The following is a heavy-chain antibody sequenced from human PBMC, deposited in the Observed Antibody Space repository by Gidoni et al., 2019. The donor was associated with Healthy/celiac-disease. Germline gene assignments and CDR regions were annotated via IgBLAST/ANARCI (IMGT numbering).Heavy chain of an antibody. J-gene: IGHJ6*02. CDR1: GFTFSSYA. Sequence: QVQLVESGGGVVQPGRSLRLSCAASGFTFSSYAMHWVRQAPGKGLEWVAVISYDGSNKYYADSVKGRFTISRDNSKNTLYLQMNSLRAEDTAVYYCARGRPPMVTTYYYYGMDVWGQGTTVTVSS. CDR3: ARGRPPMVTTYYYYGMDV. CDR2: ISYDGSNK. V-gene: IGHV3-30-3*01. D-gene: IGHD5-18*01.